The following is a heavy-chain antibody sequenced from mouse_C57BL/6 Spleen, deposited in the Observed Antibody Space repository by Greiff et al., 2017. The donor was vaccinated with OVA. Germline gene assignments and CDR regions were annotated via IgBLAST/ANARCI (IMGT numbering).Heavy chain of an antibody. Sequence: EVKLMESGPELVKPGASVKISCKASGYSFTGYYMNWVKQSPAKSLEWIGEINPSTCGTTYNQTVKAKATLTVDKSSSTAYMQLKSLTSEDAAVYYCARFSLGRGFDYWGQGTTLTVAS. J-gene: IGHJ2*01. D-gene: IGHD4-1*01. V-gene: IGHV1-42*01. CDR2: INPSTCGT. CDR3: ARFSLGRGFDY. CDR1: GYSFTGYY.